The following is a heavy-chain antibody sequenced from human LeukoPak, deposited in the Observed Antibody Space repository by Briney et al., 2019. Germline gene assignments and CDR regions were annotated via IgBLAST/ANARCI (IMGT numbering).Heavy chain of an antibody. CDR3: ASNSSSGPVDY. Sequence: SETLSLTCTVSGGSVSSGSYYWSWIRQPPGKGLEWIGEINHSGSTNHNPSLKSRVTISVDTSKNQFSLKLNSVTAADTAVYYCASNSSSGPVDYWGQGTLVTVSS. D-gene: IGHD6-6*01. CDR2: INHSGST. V-gene: IGHV4-39*07. J-gene: IGHJ4*02. CDR1: GGSVSSGSYY.